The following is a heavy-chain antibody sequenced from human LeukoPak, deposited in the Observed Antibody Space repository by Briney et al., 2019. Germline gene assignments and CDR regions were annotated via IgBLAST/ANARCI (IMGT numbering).Heavy chain of an antibody. Sequence: PGGPLRLSCAASGLTFSSSWMYWPRHAPGKALVWVSRINSGGSNTIYGDSVKRRFTISRDNAKNTLYLQMNSLRAEDTAVYYCARGLVPGFLDYWGQGTTVAVSS. CDR2: INSGGSNT. D-gene: IGHD4-11*01. CDR1: GLTFSSSW. V-gene: IGHV3-74*01. J-gene: IGHJ4*02. CDR3: ARGLVPGFLDY.